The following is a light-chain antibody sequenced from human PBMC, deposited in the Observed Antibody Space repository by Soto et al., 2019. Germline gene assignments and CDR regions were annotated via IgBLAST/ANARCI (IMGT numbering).Light chain of an antibody. CDR1: QSVSSY. V-gene: IGKV3-11*01. J-gene: IGKJ4*01. CDR2: DAS. CDR3: QHYNELPLT. Sequence: EIVLTQSTATLSLSLGERATLSCRASQSVSSYLAWYQQKPGQAPRLLIYDASNMATGIPARFSGSGSGTDFTLTISSLQSEDFAAYYCQHYNELPLTFGGGTKVDIK.